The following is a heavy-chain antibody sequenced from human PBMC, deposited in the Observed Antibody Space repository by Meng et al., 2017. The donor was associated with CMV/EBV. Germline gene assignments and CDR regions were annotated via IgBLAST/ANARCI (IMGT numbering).Heavy chain of an antibody. CDR1: WDSVSSNRAA. CDR3: ARDPHSSSWYGWFDP. V-gene: IGHV6-1*01. CDR2: TYYRSKWYN. Sequence: QGQPAQSCPALVNPSQTLSLTCAISWDSVSSNRAAWTWIRQSPSRGLEWLGRTYYRSKWYNDYAVSVKSRITINPDTSKNQFSLQLNSVTPEDTAVYYCARDPHSSSWYGWFDPWGQGTLVTVSS. D-gene: IGHD6-13*01. J-gene: IGHJ5*02.